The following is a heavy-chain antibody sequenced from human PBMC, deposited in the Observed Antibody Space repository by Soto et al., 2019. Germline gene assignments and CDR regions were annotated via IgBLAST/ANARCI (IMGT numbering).Heavy chain of an antibody. CDR1: GYTFTSYG. J-gene: IGHJ6*03. Sequence: ASVKVSCKASGYTFTSYGISWVRQAPGQGLEWMGWISAYNGNTNNAQKLQGRVTMTPDTSTSTAYMELRSLRSADTAVYYCARVNIVVVPAAMSPQLSEYYYMDVWGKGTTVTVSS. V-gene: IGHV1-18*01. CDR2: ISAYNGNT. CDR3: ARVNIVVVPAAMSPQLSEYYYMDV. D-gene: IGHD2-2*01.